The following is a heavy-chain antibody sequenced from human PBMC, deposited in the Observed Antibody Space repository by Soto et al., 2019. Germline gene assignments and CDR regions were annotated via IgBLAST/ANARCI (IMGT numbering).Heavy chain of an antibody. D-gene: IGHD3-3*01. CDR3: ARGHDFWSGYYYFDY. Sequence: QVQLQESGPGLVKPSQTLSLICTVSGGSISSGDYYWSWIRQPPGKGLEWIGYIYYSGSTYYNPSLKSRVTISVDTSKNQFSLKLSSVTAADTAVYYCARGHDFWSGYYYFDYWGQGTLVTVSS. CDR1: GGSISSGDYY. V-gene: IGHV4-30-4*01. J-gene: IGHJ4*02. CDR2: IYYSGST.